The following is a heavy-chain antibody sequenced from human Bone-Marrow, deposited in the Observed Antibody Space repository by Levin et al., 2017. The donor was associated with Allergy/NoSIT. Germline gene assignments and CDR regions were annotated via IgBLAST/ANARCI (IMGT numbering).Heavy chain of an antibody. Sequence: GESLKISCAASGFTFSSYWMSWVRQAPGKGLEWVANIKQDGSEKYYVDSVKGRFTISRDNAKNSLYLQMNSLRAEDTAVYYCARDSPVEYCSSTSCYLDYWGQGTLVTVSS. CDR3: ARDSPVEYCSSTSCYLDY. CDR2: IKQDGSEK. J-gene: IGHJ4*02. V-gene: IGHV3-7*01. CDR1: GFTFSSYW. D-gene: IGHD2-2*01.